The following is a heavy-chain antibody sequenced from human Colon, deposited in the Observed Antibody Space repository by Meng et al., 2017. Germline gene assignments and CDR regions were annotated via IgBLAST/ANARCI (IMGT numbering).Heavy chain of an antibody. CDR3: ARVIKDLSSDWFDT. CDR1: GGSFSGYY. V-gene: IGHV4-34*01. Sequence: QVQLQQWGAGLLKPSETLSLTCAVYGGSFSGYYWSWIRQPPGKGLEWIGEINHSGSTNYNPSLKSRVTISADKSNNQVSLTLTSVTAADTAVYFCARVIKDLSSDWFDTWGQGTLVTVSS. J-gene: IGHJ5*02. D-gene: IGHD3-10*01. CDR2: INHSGST.